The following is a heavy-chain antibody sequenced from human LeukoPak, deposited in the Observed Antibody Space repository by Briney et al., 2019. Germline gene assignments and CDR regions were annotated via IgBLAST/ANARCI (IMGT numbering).Heavy chain of an antibody. V-gene: IGHV3-73*01. D-gene: IGHD1-26*01. J-gene: IGHJ3*02. CDR1: GFTFSGSA. CDR2: IRSKANSYAT. Sequence: PGGSLRLSCAASGFTFSGSAMHWVRQASGKGLEWVGRIRSKANSYATAYAASVKGRFNISRDDSKNTAYLQMNRLKTEDTAVYYCTRHAPSNSGSYSDAFDIWGQGTMVTVSS. CDR3: TRHAPSNSGSYSDAFDI.